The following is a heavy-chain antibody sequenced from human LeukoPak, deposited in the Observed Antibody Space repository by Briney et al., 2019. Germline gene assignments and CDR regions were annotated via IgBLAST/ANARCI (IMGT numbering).Heavy chain of an antibody. V-gene: IGHV3-7*04. Sequence: PGGPLRLSCAASGLTFSSYWMNWVRQAPGKGLEWVANIKKDGSEENYVDSVKGRFTISRDNAKNTLYLQMNSLRAEDTAVYYCAGGSGWLIDYWGQGTLVTVSS. CDR3: AGGSGWLIDY. D-gene: IGHD6-19*01. J-gene: IGHJ4*02. CDR2: IKKDGSEE. CDR1: GLTFSSYW.